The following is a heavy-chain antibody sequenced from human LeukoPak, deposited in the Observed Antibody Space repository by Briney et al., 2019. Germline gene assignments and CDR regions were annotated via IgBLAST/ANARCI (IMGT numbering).Heavy chain of an antibody. J-gene: IGHJ4*02. D-gene: IGHD3-22*01. Sequence: ASVKASCKASGYTFIGYGITWVRQAPGQGLEWMGWISAYNGNTNYVQNLQGRVTMTTDTSTSTAYMELRSLTSDDTAVYFCATSYHYDSSGYPNYFDYRGQGTLVTVSS. CDR1: GYTFIGYG. CDR3: ATSYHYDSSGYPNYFDY. V-gene: IGHV1-18*01. CDR2: ISAYNGNT.